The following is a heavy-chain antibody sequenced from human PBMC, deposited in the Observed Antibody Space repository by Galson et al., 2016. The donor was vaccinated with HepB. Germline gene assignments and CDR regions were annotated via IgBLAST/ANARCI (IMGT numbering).Heavy chain of an antibody. D-gene: IGHD3-3*01. CDR2: IYHSGNT. Sequence: TLSLTCTVSGGSISSGGHHWNWIRQHPGKGLEWIGYIYHSGNTYYNPSLESRVSISVDTSKNQFSLNLSSVTVADTAVYYCARGREWPYLFDPWGQRTLVIVSS. J-gene: IGHJ5*02. CDR1: GGSISSGGHH. V-gene: IGHV4-31*03. CDR3: ARGREWPYLFDP.